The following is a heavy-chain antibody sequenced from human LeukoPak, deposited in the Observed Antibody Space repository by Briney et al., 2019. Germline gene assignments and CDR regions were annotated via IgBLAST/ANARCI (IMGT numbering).Heavy chain of an antibody. D-gene: IGHD2-15*01. CDR2: INHSGST. CDR1: GGSFSGYH. J-gene: IGHJ5*02. Sequence: SETLSLTCAVYGGSFSGYHWSWIRQPPGKGLEWIGEINHSGSTNYNPSLKSRVTISVDTSKNQFSLKLSSVTAADTAVYYCARGKGYCSGGSCLNWFDPWGQGTLVTVSS. CDR3: ARGKGYCSGGSCLNWFDP. V-gene: IGHV4-34*01.